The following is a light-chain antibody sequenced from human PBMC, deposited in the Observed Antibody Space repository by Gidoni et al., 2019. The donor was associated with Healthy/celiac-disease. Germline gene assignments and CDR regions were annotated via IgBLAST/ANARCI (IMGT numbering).Light chain of an antibody. CDR1: QSVSSSY. CDR2: DAS. J-gene: IGKJ1*01. Sequence: EIVITQSPCTLSLSPGERATISCRASQSVSSSYLACYQQKPGQARRLLIYDASSRATGIPGRFSGSGCAADFTLTISRLEPEDFTVYYCQQYGSSRTFGQGTKVEIK. V-gene: IGKV3-20*01. CDR3: QQYGSSRT.